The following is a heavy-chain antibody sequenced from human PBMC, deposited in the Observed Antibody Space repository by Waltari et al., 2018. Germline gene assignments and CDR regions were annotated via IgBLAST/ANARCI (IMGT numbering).Heavy chain of an antibody. CDR3: ARAGVVPAAIGVDY. Sequence: QVQLQESGPGLVNPSETLSLTCPVSGGSISSYYWSWIRPPPGKGLEWIGYIYYSGSTNYNPSLKSRVTISVDTSKNQFSLKLSSVTAADTAVYYCARAGVVPAAIGVDYWGQGTLVTVSS. J-gene: IGHJ4*02. CDR1: GGSISSYY. CDR2: IYYSGST. V-gene: IGHV4-59*01. D-gene: IGHD2-2*01.